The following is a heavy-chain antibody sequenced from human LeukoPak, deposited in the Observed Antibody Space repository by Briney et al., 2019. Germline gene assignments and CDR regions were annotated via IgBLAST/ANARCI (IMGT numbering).Heavy chain of an antibody. CDR3: AREGRDDFWSGYPYYMDV. CDR2: IWYDGSNK. J-gene: IGHJ6*03. D-gene: IGHD3-3*01. Sequence: GGSLRLSCAASGFTFSSYGMHWVRQAPGKGLEWVAVIWYDGSNKYYADSVKGRVTISRDNSKNTLYLQMNSLRAEDTAVYYCAREGRDDFWSGYPYYMDVWGKGTTVTVSS. CDR1: GFTFSSYG. V-gene: IGHV3-33*01.